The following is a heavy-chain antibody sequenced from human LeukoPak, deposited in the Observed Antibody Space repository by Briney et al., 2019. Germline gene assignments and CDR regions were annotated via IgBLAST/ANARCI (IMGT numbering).Heavy chain of an antibody. CDR3: ASISGYSSGWYDY. D-gene: IGHD6-19*01. V-gene: IGHV1-2*06. CDR1: GGTFSSYA. Sequence: GASVKVSCKASGGTFSSYAISWVRQAPGQGLEWMGRINPNSGGTNYAQKFQGRVTMTRDTSISTAYMELSRLRSDDTAVYYCASISGYSSGWYDYWGQGTLVTVSS. J-gene: IGHJ4*02. CDR2: INPNSGGT.